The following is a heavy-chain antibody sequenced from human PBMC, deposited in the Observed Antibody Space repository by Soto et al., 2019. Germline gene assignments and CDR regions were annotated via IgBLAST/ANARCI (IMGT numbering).Heavy chain of an antibody. CDR2: IYYSGST. CDR1: GGSISSGGYY. D-gene: IGHD3-10*01. Sequence: QVQLQESGPGLVKPSQTLSLTCTVSGGSISSGGYYWSWIRQHPGKGLEGIGYIYYSGSTYYNPSLKRRVNRSVEMSKNQFSLKLSSVTAADTAVYYCARANGSETDYYYGMDVWGQGTTVAVSS. V-gene: IGHV4-31*03. J-gene: IGHJ6*02. CDR3: ARANGSETDYYYGMDV.